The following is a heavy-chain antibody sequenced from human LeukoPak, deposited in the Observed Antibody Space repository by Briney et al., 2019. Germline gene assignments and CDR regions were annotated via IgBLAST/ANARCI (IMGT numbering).Heavy chain of an antibody. Sequence: GGSLRLSCTASGFTFSSYAMYWVRQAPGKGLEWVSGIFGSGGSAHYAGSVKGRFTISRDNSKNTLYLQMNSLRVEDTAVYYCAKNGGSQCYSHLDSWGQGTLVTVSS. CDR3: AKNGGSQCYSHLDS. CDR2: IFGSGGSA. V-gene: IGHV3-23*01. D-gene: IGHD2-15*01. CDR1: GFTFSSYA. J-gene: IGHJ4*02.